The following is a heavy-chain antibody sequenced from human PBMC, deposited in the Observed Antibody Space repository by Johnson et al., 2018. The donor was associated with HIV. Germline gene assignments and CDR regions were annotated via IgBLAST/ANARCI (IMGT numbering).Heavy chain of an antibody. J-gene: IGHJ3*02. CDR1: GFTFSMSA. CDR2: IQYDGSNK. Sequence: QVQLVESGGGVVQPGGSLRLTCAASGFTFSMSAMHWVRQAPGKGLEWVTFIQYDGSNKYYADSVKGRFTISRDNSKNTLHLQMNNVRAEDTAIYYCARSDSGYDAFDIWGQGTMVSVSS. D-gene: IGHD5-12*01. V-gene: IGHV3-30*02. CDR3: ARSDSGYDAFDI.